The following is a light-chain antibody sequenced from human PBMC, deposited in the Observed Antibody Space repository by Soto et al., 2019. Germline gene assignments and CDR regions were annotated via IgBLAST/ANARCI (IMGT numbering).Light chain of an antibody. CDR1: QSVSNW. CDR3: QHYTGYPYT. Sequence: DIQMTQSPSTLSASVGDSVTITCRASQSVSNWLAWYQLKPGKAPKLLIHRASTLESGVPTRFSGSGSGTEFTLTISSLQPDDFATYYCQHYTGYPYTFVQGNKLAIK. CDR2: RAS. J-gene: IGKJ2*01. V-gene: IGKV1-5*03.